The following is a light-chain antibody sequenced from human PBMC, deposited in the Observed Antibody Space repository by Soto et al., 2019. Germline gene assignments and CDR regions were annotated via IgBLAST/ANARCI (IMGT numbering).Light chain of an antibody. CDR2: AAS. Sequence: AIRMTQSPSSFSASTGDRVTITCRASQSISIYLAWYQQKPGKAPKLLIYAASTLQSGVPSRFSGSRSGTDFTLTIRGLQSEDFATYYCQQYYSYPYTFGQGTKVDIK. J-gene: IGKJ2*01. CDR3: QQYYSYPYT. CDR1: QSISIY. V-gene: IGKV1-8*01.